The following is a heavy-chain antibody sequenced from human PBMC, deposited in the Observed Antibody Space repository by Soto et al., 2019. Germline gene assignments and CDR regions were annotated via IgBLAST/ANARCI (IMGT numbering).Heavy chain of an antibody. CDR2: ISSSSSYI. V-gene: IGHV3-21*01. D-gene: IGHD1-26*01. Sequence: GGSLRLSCAASGFTFSSYSMNWVRQAPGKGLEWVSSISSSSSYIYYADSVKGRFTISRDNAKNSLYLQMNSLRAEDTAVYYCARVGGSRAVIDYWGQGTLVTVSP. CDR1: GFTFSSYS. J-gene: IGHJ4*02. CDR3: ARVGGSRAVIDY.